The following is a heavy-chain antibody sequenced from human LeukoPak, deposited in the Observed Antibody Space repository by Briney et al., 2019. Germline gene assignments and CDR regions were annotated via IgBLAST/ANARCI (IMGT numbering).Heavy chain of an antibody. CDR1: GYTFTSYY. D-gene: IGHD3-10*01. CDR2: INPSGGST. V-gene: IGHV1-46*01. Sequence: ASVKVSCKASGYTFTSYYMYWVRQAPGQGLKWMGIINPSGGSTNYAQKFQGRVTVTRDTSTSTVYMELSSLRSEDTAVYYCARGPRITMVRGGQWYYYMDVWGKGTTVTISS. CDR3: ARGPRITMVRGGQWYYYMDV. J-gene: IGHJ6*03.